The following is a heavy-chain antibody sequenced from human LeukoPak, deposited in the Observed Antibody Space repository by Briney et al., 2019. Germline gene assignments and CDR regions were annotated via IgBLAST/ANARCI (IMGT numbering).Heavy chain of an antibody. V-gene: IGHV3-20*04. Sequence: GGSLRLSCAASGFTFDDYGMSWVRQAPGKGLEWVSGINWNGGSTGYADSVKGRFTISRDNSKNTLYLQMNSLRAEDTAVCYCARRAGAYSHPYDYWGQGTLVTVSS. CDR1: GFTFDDYG. J-gene: IGHJ4*02. D-gene: IGHD4/OR15-4a*01. CDR3: ARRAGAYSHPYDY. CDR2: INWNGGST.